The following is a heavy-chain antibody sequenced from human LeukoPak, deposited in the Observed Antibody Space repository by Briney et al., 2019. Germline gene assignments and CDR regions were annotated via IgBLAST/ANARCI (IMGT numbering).Heavy chain of an antibody. J-gene: IGHJ1*01. Sequence: GGSLRLSCAASGFTFSSYGMHWVRQAPGKGLEWVAVISYDGSNKYYADSVKGRFTISRDNSKNTLYLQMNSLRAEDTAVYYCAKDGTCGSSTSCYTSYFQHWGQGTLVTVS. CDR2: ISYDGSNK. CDR1: GFTFSSYG. V-gene: IGHV3-30*18. CDR3: AKDGTCGSSTSCYTSYFQH. D-gene: IGHD2-2*02.